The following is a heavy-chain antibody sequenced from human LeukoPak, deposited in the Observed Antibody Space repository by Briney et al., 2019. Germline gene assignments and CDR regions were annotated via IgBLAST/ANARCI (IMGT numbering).Heavy chain of an antibody. V-gene: IGHV3-30*03. J-gene: IGHJ4*02. Sequence: GGSLRLSCAASGFTFSSYGMHWVRQAPGKGLEWVAVISYDGSNKYYADSVKGRFTISRDNAKNTLYLRMNSLRAEDTAVYYCARGGEYSGPIGVDYWGQGNLVTVSS. CDR3: ARGGEYSGPIGVDY. CDR1: GFTFSSYG. CDR2: ISYDGSNK. D-gene: IGHD5-12*01.